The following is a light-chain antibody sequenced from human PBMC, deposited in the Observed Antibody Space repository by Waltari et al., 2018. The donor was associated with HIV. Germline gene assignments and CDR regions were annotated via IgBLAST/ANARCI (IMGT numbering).Light chain of an antibody. Sequence: QSVLPPPPPVSAAPGQKATISCSGTSSHLGRHSVSWYPQLPGAAPTLLFYENKKRPSGIPDRFSGSKSGTSATLGITGLQTGDEAEYYCGTWDTSLIPGGVSGTGGVFGTGTKVTVV. CDR2: ENK. J-gene: IGLJ1*01. CDR1: SSHLGRHS. CDR3: GTWDTSLIPGGVSGTGGV. V-gene: IGLV1-51*02.